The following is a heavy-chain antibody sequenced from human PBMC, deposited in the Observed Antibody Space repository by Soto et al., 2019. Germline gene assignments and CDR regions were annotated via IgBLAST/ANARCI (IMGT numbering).Heavy chain of an antibody. J-gene: IGHJ4*02. V-gene: IGHV3-33*01. D-gene: IGHD4-17*01. CDR3: ARDMIGRDGYGGDY. CDR1: GFTFSSYG. Sequence: QVQLVESGGGVVQPGRSLRLSCAASGFTFSSYGMHWVRQAPGKGLEWVAVIWYDGSNKYYADSVKGRFTISRDNSKNTLYLQMNSLRAEDTAVYYCARDMIGRDGYGGDYWGQGTLVTVSS. CDR2: IWYDGSNK.